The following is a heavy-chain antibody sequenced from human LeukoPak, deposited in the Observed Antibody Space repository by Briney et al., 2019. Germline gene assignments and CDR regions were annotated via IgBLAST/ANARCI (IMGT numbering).Heavy chain of an antibody. CDR3: ARAPSGSGSYSYHD. D-gene: IGHD3-10*01. CDR2: ISGDGSST. J-gene: IGHJ4*02. CDR1: GFTFSSYW. Sequence: AGPLRLSCAASGFTFSSYWMHWVRQAPGKGLVWVSRISGDGSSTSYADSVKGRFTISRDNAKNTLYLQMNSLRAEDTAVYYCARAPSGSGSYSYHDWGQGTLVTVSS. V-gene: IGHV3-74*01.